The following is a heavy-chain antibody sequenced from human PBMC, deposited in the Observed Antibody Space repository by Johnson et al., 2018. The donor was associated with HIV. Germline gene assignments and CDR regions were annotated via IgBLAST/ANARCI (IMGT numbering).Heavy chain of an antibody. CDR1: GFTFSSYG. J-gene: IGHJ3*02. Sequence: QMLLVESGGGLVQPGGSLRLSCAASGFTFSSYGMHWVRQAPGKELEWVALISYDGGIKHYADSVKGRLTISRDNAKNTLFREMKSLRAEDTAVYYCARAGIVFDIWGQGTMVTVSS. CDR2: ISYDGGIK. D-gene: IGHD2-15*01. CDR3: ARAGIVFDI. V-gene: IGHV3-30*03.